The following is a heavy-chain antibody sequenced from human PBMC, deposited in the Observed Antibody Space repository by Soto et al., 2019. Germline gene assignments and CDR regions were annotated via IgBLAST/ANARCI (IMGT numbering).Heavy chain of an antibody. Sequence: ASVKVSCKASGYTSTSYGISWVRQAPGQGLEWMGWISAYNGGTNYAQKFQGRVTMTRDTSISTAYMELSRLRSDDTAVYYCATETKGDYYGMDVWGQGTTVTVSS. D-gene: IGHD2-8*01. CDR2: ISAYNGGT. J-gene: IGHJ6*02. CDR1: GYTSTSYG. CDR3: ATETKGDYYGMDV. V-gene: IGHV1-18*01.